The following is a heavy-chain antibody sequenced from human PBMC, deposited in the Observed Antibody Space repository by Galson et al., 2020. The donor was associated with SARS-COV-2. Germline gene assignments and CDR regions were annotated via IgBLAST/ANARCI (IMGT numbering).Heavy chain of an antibody. V-gene: IGHV4-31*03. J-gene: IGHJ4*02. Sequence: SETLSLTCTVSGGSISSGGYYWSWIRQHPGKGLEWIGYIYYSGSTYYNPSLKSRVTISVDTSKNQFSLKLSSVTAADTAVYYCARSRRSTRVLFDYWGQGTLVTVSS. CDR3: ARSRRSTRVLFDY. D-gene: IGHD1-1*01. CDR1: GGSISSGGYY. CDR2: IYYSGST.